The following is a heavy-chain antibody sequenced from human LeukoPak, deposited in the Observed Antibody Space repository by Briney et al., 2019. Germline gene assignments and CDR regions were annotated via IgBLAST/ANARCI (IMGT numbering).Heavy chain of an antibody. CDR2: IYYSGST. V-gene: IGHV4-59*01. CDR3: ARGVAAAGPANFDY. CDR1: GDSISGDY. D-gene: IGHD6-13*01. J-gene: IGHJ4*02. Sequence: SETLSLTCTVSGDSISGDYWSWIRQPAGKGLEWIGYIYYSGSTNYNPSLKSRVTISVDTSKNQFSLKLSSVTAADTAVYYCARGVAAAGPANFDYWGQGTLVTVSS.